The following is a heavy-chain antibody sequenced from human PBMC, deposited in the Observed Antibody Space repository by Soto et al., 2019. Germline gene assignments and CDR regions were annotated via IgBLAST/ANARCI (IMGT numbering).Heavy chain of an antibody. CDR3: AKDLYSSSSQWYFDL. CDR2: ISYDGSNK. D-gene: IGHD6-6*01. V-gene: IGHV3-30*18. CDR1: GFTFSSYG. J-gene: IGHJ2*01. Sequence: QVQLVESGGGVVQPGRSLRLSCAASGFTFSSYGMHWVRQAPGKGLEWVAVISYDGSNKYYADSVKGRFTISRDNSKNTLYLQMNSLRAEDTAVYYCAKDLYSSSSQWYFDLWGRGTLVTVSS.